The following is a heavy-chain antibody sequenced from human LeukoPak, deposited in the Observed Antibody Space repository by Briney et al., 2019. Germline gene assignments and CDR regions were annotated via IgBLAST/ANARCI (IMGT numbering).Heavy chain of an antibody. Sequence: SETLSLTCTVSGGSISSYYWSWIRQPPGKGLEWIGYIYYSGSTNYNPSLKSRVTISVDTSKNQFSLKLSSVTAADTAVYYCARGGKYSGYDSDYWGQGTLVTVSS. V-gene: IGHV4-59*01. CDR1: GGSISSYY. CDR3: ARGGKYSGYDSDY. CDR2: IYYSGST. D-gene: IGHD5-12*01. J-gene: IGHJ4*02.